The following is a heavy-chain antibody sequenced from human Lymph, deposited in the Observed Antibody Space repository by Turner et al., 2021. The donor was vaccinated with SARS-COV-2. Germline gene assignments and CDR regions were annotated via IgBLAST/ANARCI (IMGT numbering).Heavy chain of an antibody. CDR3: AGQAVAGTSLGYYYYGMDV. CDR2: ISSSSTYI. D-gene: IGHD6-19*01. Sequence: EVQLLDSGGGLVKPGGSLRLSCAASGFTFSSYIMPWVRQAPGKGLEWVSSISSSSTYIYYADSVKGRFTSSRDNAKNSLYLQMNSLRAEDTAVYYCAGQAVAGTSLGYYYYGMDVWGQGTTVTVSS. J-gene: IGHJ6*02. CDR1: GFTFSSYI. V-gene: IGHV3-21*01.